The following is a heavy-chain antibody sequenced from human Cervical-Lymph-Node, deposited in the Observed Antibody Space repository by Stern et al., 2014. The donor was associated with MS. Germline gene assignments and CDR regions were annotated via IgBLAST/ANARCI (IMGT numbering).Heavy chain of an antibody. CDR3: ATSLGTYGGNPFDD. CDR1: GLNFSDYY. D-gene: IGHD4-23*01. CDR2: TSSTGNTK. J-gene: IGHJ4*02. Sequence: MQLVESGGGLVKPGRSLRLSCAASGLNFSDYYMSWIRQAPGKGLEWISSTSSTGNTKYYPASLRSRLTISRDDAKSSVYLQIDSLGAADTAVYYCATSLGTYGGNPFDDWGQGTLVTVSS. V-gene: IGHV3-11*01.